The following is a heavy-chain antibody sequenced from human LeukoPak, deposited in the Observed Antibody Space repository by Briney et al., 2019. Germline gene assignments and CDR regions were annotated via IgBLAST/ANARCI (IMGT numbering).Heavy chain of an antibody. Sequence: GRSLRLSCTASGFTFGDYAMSWVRQAPGKGLEWVGFIRSKAYGGTTEYAASVKGRFTISRDDSKSIAYLQMNSLKTEDTAVYYCTRGPPVWIQLWLSLASGEYFQHWGQGTLVTVSS. CDR2: IRSKAYGGTT. J-gene: IGHJ1*01. CDR3: TRGPPVWIQLWLSLASGEYFQH. D-gene: IGHD5-18*01. V-gene: IGHV3-49*04. CDR1: GFTFGDYA.